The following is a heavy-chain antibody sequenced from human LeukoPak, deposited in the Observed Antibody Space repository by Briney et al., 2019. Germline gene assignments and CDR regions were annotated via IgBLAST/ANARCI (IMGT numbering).Heavy chain of an antibody. V-gene: IGHV3-13*01. CDR2: IGTAGDA. CDR1: GFTFSRYD. CDR3: VRSLGSSSWSVGGVFDI. D-gene: IGHD6-13*01. J-gene: IGHJ3*02. Sequence: PGGSLRLSCAASGFTFSRYDMHWLRQVTGKGLEGVSGIGTAGDAYSPGSVKGRFTISRENAKNSLYLQMNNLRVGDTALYYCVRSLGSSSWSVGGVFDIWGQGTLVTVSS.